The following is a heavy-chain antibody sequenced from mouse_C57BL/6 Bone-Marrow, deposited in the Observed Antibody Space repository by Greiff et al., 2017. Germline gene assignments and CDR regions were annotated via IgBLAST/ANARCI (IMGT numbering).Heavy chain of an antibody. CDR3: ARGDYYGSPWFAY. CDR1: GFSLTSYG. D-gene: IGHD1-1*01. V-gene: IGHV2-6*03. J-gene: IGHJ3*01. CDR2: IWSDGST. Sequence: VQGVESGPGLVAPSQSLSITCTVSGFSLTSYGVHWVRQPPGKGLEWLVVIWSDGSTTYNSALKSRLSISKDNSKSQVFLKMNSLQTDDTAMYYCARGDYYGSPWFAYWGQGTLVTVSA.